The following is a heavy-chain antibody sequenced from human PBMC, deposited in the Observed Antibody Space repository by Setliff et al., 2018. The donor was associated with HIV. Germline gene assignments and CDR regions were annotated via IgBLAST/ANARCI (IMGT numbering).Heavy chain of an antibody. CDR3: ARQLSNSLDF. CDR1: GYTFTDYF. Sequence: ASVKVSCKASGYTFTDYFIHWVRQAPGQGLEWMGWIGPNHGDTRLTETFRGRVTMTRDTSLNTAYVELSGLRSDDTAVYFCARQLSNSLDFWGQGTLVTVPS. V-gene: IGHV1-2*02. D-gene: IGHD7-27*01. CDR2: IGPNHGDT. J-gene: IGHJ4*02.